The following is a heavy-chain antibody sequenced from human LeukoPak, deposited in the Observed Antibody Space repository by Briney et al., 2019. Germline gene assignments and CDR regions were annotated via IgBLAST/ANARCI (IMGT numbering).Heavy chain of an antibody. CDR2: ISGSGGST. D-gene: IGHD2-15*01. J-gene: IGHJ4*02. V-gene: IGHV3-23*01. CDR3: ARDKDSGGSFDY. CDR1: GFTFSSYA. Sequence: PGGSLRLSCAASGFTFSSYAMSWVRQAPGKGLEWVSAISGSGGSTYYADSVKGRFTISRDNSKNTLYLQMNSLRAEDTAVYYCARDKDSGGSFDYWGQGTLVTVSS.